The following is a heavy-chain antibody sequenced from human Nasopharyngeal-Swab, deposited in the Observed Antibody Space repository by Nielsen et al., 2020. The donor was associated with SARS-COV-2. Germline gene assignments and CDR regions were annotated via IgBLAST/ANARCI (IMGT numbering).Heavy chain of an antibody. CDR1: GFTFSRYW. J-gene: IGHJ3*02. D-gene: IGHD3-9*01. CDR3: ARDLALYDILTGYTDAFDI. Sequence: GSLRLSCAASGFTFSRYWMSWVRQAPGKGLEWVANIKQDGSEKYYVDSVKGRFSISRDNAKNSLFLRMNSLRAEDTAVYYCARDLALYDILTGYTDAFDIWGQGTMVTVSS. V-gene: IGHV3-7*01. CDR2: IKQDGSEK.